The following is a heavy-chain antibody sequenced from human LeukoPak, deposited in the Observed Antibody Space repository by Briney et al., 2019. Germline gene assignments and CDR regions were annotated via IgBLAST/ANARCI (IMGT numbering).Heavy chain of an antibody. CDR2: ISGDGGST. V-gene: IGHV3-43*02. CDR3: AKDSYGTGYSSSWSYYYYGMDV. D-gene: IGHD6-13*01. CDR1: GFTFDDYA. Sequence: GGSLRLSCAASGFTFDDYAMHWVRQAPGKGLEWVSLISGDGGSTYYAASVKGRFTISRDNSKNSLYLQMNSLRTEDTALYYCAKDSYGTGYSSSWSYYYYGMDVWGQGTTVTVSS. J-gene: IGHJ6*02.